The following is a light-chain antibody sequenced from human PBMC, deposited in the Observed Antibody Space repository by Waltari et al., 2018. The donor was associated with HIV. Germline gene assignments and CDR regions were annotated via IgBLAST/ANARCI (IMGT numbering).Light chain of an antibody. CDR2: KVS. CDR3: MQGTHWPPIT. CDR1: QSLVYRDGNTH. Sequence: DVVMTQSALSLPVTLGQQASLSCRSSQSLVYRDGNTHLTWFHQRPGPSPRRLIYKVSNRDSGVPDIFSGSGSGTDFTLKISRVEAEDVGVFYCMQGTHWPPITFGQGTRLEIK. J-gene: IGKJ5*01. V-gene: IGKV2-30*01.